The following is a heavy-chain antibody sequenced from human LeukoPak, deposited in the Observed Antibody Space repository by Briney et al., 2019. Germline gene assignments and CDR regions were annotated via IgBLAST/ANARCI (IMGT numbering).Heavy chain of an antibody. CDR2: IKQDGSEK. CDR3: ARLHAGVRFLEWLSKDGYYYMDV. Sequence: GGSLRLSCAASGFTFSSYWMSWVRQAPGKGLEWVANIKQDGSEKYYVDSVKGRFTISRDNAKNSLYLQMNSLRAEDTAVYYCARLHAGVRFLEWLSKDGYYYMDVWGKGTTVTVSS. CDR1: GFTFSSYW. V-gene: IGHV3-7*03. J-gene: IGHJ6*03. D-gene: IGHD3-3*01.